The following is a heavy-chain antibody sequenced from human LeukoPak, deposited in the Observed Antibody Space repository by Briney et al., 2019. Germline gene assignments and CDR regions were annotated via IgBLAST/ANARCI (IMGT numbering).Heavy chain of an antibody. Sequence: SENLSLNCTVSGGSINSYYWSWLRQPAGKGLEWIGRSYTSGSTNYNPSLKSRVTMSVDTSKNQFSLKLSSVTVAYTAVYYCARDRYTQFFDYWGQGTLVTVSS. J-gene: IGHJ4*02. CDR1: GGSINSYY. V-gene: IGHV4-4*07. CDR2: SYTSGST. CDR3: ARDRYTQFFDY. D-gene: IGHD5-18*01.